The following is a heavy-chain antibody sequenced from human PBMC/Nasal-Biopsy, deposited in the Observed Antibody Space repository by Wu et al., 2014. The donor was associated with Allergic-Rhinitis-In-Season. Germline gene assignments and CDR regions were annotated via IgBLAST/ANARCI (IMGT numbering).Heavy chain of an antibody. CDR1: GFTFSDHY. D-gene: IGHD2-21*02. V-gene: IGHV3-72*01. Sequence: LRLSCAASGFTFSDHYMDWVRQAPGKGLEWVGRTRNKANSYTTEYAASVKGRFTISRDDSKNSLYLQMNSLKTEDTAVYYCALVVTPGWGQGTMVTVSS. J-gene: IGHJ3*01. CDR3: ALVVTPG. CDR2: TRNKANSYTT.